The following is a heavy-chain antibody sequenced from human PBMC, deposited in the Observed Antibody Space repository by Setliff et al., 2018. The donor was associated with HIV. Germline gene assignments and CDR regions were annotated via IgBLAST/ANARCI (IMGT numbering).Heavy chain of an antibody. Sequence: PGGSLRLSCAASGFTFDDYAMHWVRQAPGKGLEWVSGISWNSGSIGYADSVKGRFTISRDNAKNSLYLQMNSLRAEDTALYYCAKELYSSSGALTSENWYFDLWGRGTLVTVSS. CDR2: ISWNSGSI. V-gene: IGHV3-9*01. CDR3: AKELYSSSGALTSENWYFDL. CDR1: GFTFDDYA. D-gene: IGHD6-13*01. J-gene: IGHJ2*01.